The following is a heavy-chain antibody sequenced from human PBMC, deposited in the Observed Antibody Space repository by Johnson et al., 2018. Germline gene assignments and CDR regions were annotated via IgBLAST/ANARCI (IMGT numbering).Heavy chain of an antibody. CDR1: GFTFSDHY. D-gene: IGHD4-11*01. Sequence: EVQLVESGGGLVQPGGSLRLSCAASGFTFSDHYMDWVRQAPGKGLEWVGRTRNKANSYTTEYAASVKGRFTISSDDSKNSLYLQMNSLKTEETAVYYCARDRDYSNYYYYMDVWGKGTTVTVSS. V-gene: IGHV3-72*01. CDR3: ARDRDYSNYYYYMDV. CDR2: TRNKANSYTT. J-gene: IGHJ6*03.